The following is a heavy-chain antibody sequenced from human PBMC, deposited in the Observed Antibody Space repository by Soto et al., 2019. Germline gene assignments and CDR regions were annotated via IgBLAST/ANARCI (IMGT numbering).Heavy chain of an antibody. Sequence: QVQLQESGPGLVKHSGTLSLTCAVSGDSITNTNWWSWVRQPPGKGLEWIGEVFHSGSTNYNPSLKSRVTISMDKSKNQFSLKLSSVTAADTAMYYCARDIGMIPDHWGQGILVTVSS. CDR3: ARDIGMIPDH. D-gene: IGHD3-16*01. J-gene: IGHJ4*02. CDR2: VFHSGST. CDR1: GDSITNTNW. V-gene: IGHV4-4*02.